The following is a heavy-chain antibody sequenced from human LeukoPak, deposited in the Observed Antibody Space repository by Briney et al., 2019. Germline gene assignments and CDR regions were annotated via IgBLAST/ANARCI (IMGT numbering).Heavy chain of an antibody. CDR1: GGSFSGYY. J-gene: IGHJ5*02. CDR3: ARGSSDSSGWYNWFDP. V-gene: IGHV4-34*01. D-gene: IGHD6-19*01. Sequence: TSETLSLTCAVYGGSFSGYYWSWIRQPPGKGLEWIGEINHSGSTNYNPSLKSRVTISVDTSKNQFSLKPSSVTAADTAVYYCARGSSDSSGWYNWFDPWGQGTLVTVSS. CDR2: INHSGST.